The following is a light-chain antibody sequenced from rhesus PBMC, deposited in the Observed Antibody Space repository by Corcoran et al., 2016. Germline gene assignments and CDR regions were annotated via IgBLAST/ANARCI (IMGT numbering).Light chain of an antibody. CDR1: QNIYSN. CDR2: GAS. J-gene: IGKJ3*01. Sequence: DIQMTQSPSALSASVGDRVTISCRASQNIYSNLAWYQQKPGKAPKLLIYGASRLQTGIPSRFGGSGFGTDFTLILSSLQPEDSAAYYCQHYYDNPFTFGPGTKLDIK. V-gene: IGKV1S8*01. CDR3: QHYYDNPFT.